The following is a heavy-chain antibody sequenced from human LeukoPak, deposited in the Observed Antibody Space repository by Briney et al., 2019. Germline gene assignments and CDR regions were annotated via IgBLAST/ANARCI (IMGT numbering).Heavy chain of an antibody. CDR1: GYSFTTYW. Sequence: GESLKISCETSGYSFTTYWIGWVRQMPGTGLEWVGAIYPDDSDSRYSPSFQGQVVISADRSIRTAYLQWNSLKTSDTAMYYCVRQRGSSGTIDHFDPWGQGTLVTVSS. CDR3: VRQRGSSGTIDHFDP. CDR2: IYPDDSDS. D-gene: IGHD3-10*01. J-gene: IGHJ5*02. V-gene: IGHV5-51*01.